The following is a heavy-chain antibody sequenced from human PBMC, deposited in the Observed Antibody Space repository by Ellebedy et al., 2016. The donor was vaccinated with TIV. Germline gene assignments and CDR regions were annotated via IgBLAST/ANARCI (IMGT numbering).Heavy chain of an antibody. Sequence: SETLSLTXTVSGGSISNYYWSWIRQPPGKGLEWIGYIYYSGSTNYNPSLKSRVTISVDTSKNQFSLKLSSVTAADTAVYYCATTRSRGLFDYWGQGTLVTVSS. V-gene: IGHV4-59*01. CDR2: IYYSGST. CDR3: ATTRSRGLFDY. D-gene: IGHD2-2*01. J-gene: IGHJ4*02. CDR1: GGSISNYY.